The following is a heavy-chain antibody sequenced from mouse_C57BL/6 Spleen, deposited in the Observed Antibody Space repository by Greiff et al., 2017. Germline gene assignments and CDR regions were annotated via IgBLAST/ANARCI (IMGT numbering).Heavy chain of an antibody. CDR3: ARGDYGLFAY. J-gene: IGHJ3*01. D-gene: IGHD1-1*01. CDR1: GYSITSGYY. V-gene: IGHV3-6*01. Sequence: EVQRVESGPGLVKPSQSLSLTCSVTGYSITSGYYWNWIRQFPGNKLEWMGYISYDGSNNYNPSLKNRISITRDTSKNQFFLKLNSVTTEDTATYYCARGDYGLFAYWGQGTLVTVSA. CDR2: ISYDGSN.